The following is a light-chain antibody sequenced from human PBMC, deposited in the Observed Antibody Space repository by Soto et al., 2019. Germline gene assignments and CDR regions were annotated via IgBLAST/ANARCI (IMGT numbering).Light chain of an antibody. CDR3: CSYAGSSTFFYV. Sequence: QSALTQPASVSGSPGQSITISCTGTSSDVGSYNLVSWCQQHPGKAPKLMIYEVSKRPSGVSNRFSGSKSGNTASLTISGLQAEDEADYYCCSYAGSSTFFYVFGTGTKLTVL. V-gene: IGLV2-23*02. CDR2: EVS. CDR1: SSDVGSYNL. J-gene: IGLJ1*01.